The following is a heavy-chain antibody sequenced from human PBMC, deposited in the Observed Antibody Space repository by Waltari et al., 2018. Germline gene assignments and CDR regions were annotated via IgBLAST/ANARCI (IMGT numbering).Heavy chain of an antibody. J-gene: IGHJ4*02. CDR2: IYSGGST. CDR1: GFAASSSY. V-gene: IGHV3-66*01. Sequence: EVQLVESGGGLVQPGGSLRLSCVASGFAASSSYMSWVRQIPGKGLDWVSIIYSGGSTYYADSVKGRFTIFRDNSKNTVYLQMNSLRAEDTAVYYCARGGYYDPFDYWGQGTLVTVSS. CDR3: ARGGYYDPFDY. D-gene: IGHD3-22*01.